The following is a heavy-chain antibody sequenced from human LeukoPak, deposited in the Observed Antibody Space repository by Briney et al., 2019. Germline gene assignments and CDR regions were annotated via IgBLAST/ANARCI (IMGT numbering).Heavy chain of an antibody. D-gene: IGHD4-23*01. CDR3: ARTRAYGGRPDY. V-gene: IGHV4-59*01. Sequence: MTSETLSLTCTVSGGSISSYYWSWIRQPPGKGLEWIGYIYYSGSTNYNPSLKSRVTISVDTSKNQFSLKLTSVTAADTAVYYCARTRAYGGRPDYWGQGTLVTVSS. CDR2: IYYSGST. J-gene: IGHJ4*02. CDR1: GGSISSYY.